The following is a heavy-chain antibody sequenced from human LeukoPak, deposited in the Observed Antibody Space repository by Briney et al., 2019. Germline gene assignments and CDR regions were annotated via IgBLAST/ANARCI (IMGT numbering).Heavy chain of an antibody. D-gene: IGHD2-2*01. J-gene: IGHJ3*01. CDR2: ISSGGDII. CDR1: GFTFTDHY. V-gene: IGHV3-11*01. Sequence: GGSLRLSCAASGFTFTDHYMSWVRQAPGKGLEWVSYISSGGDIIYYADSVKGRFTVSRDNSKNMVYLELNSLRAEDTAIYYCAKNHEHGRYAGFDFWAEGALVAVSS. CDR3: AKNHEHGRYAGFDF.